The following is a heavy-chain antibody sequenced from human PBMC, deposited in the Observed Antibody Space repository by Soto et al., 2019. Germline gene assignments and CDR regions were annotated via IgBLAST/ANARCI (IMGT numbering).Heavy chain of an antibody. CDR1: GFIFSDYY. D-gene: IGHD3-10*01. Sequence: GGSLRLSCAASGFIFSDYYMIWIRQAPGKGPEWVSYIGSSGDNIYYADSVKGRFTISRDNAKSSLYLQMNSLRAEDTAVYHCARASASGRYASDFWGQGTMVTVSS. CDR2: IGSSGDNI. V-gene: IGHV3-11*01. J-gene: IGHJ3*01. CDR3: ARASASGRYASDF.